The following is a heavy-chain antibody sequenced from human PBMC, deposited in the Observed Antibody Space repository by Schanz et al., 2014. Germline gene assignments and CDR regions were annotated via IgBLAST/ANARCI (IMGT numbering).Heavy chain of an antibody. J-gene: IGHJ4*02. D-gene: IGHD3-9*01. CDR3: AKHVRSSTGNDY. CDR1: GFTFSNHA. V-gene: IGHV3-23*04. Sequence: EVQLVESGGGLVKPGGSLRLSCAASGFTFSNHALSWVRQAPGKGLEWVSGIGGSGDSTHYADSVKGRFIISRDNSKNTLYLQVNSLRAEDTAVYYCAKHVRSSTGNDYWGQGTLVTVSS. CDR2: IGGSGDST.